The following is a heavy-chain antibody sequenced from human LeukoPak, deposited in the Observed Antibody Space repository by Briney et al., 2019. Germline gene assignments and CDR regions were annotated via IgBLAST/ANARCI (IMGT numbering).Heavy chain of an antibody. CDR1: GYTFTGYY. Sequence: ASVKVSCKASGYTFTGYYMHWVRQAPGQGLGWMGWINPNSGGTNYAQKFQGWVTMTRDTSISTAYMELSRLRSDDTAVYYCARELGLLWFGESYNWFDPWGQGTLVTVSS. D-gene: IGHD3-10*01. J-gene: IGHJ5*02. CDR3: ARELGLLWFGESYNWFDP. CDR2: INPNSGGT. V-gene: IGHV1-2*04.